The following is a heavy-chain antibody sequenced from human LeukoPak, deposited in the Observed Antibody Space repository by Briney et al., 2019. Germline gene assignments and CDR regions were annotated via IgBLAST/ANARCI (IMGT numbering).Heavy chain of an antibody. J-gene: IGHJ4*02. CDR2: ISAYNGNT. Sequence: ASVKVSCKASGGTFSSYAISWVRQAPGQGLEWMGWISAYNGNTNYAQKLQGRVTMTTDTSTSTAYMELRSLRSDDTAVYYCARGSVAAVLFDYWGQGTLVTVSS. D-gene: IGHD6-13*01. V-gene: IGHV1-18*01. CDR3: ARGSVAAVLFDY. CDR1: GGTFSSYA.